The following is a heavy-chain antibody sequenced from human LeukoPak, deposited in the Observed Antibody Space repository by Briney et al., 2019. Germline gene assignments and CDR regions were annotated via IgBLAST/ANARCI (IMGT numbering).Heavy chain of an antibody. D-gene: IGHD1-7*01. V-gene: IGHV3-74*01. Sequence: GGSLRLSCAGSGFTYSNYWIHWVRQAPGKGLVWVSRINGDASSTTYADSVKGRFIISRDNAKNTVYLQMNSLRAEDTTVYYYARGLGGTGPPAWGQGTLVSVSS. CDR1: GFTYSNYW. CDR3: ARGLGGTGPPA. J-gene: IGHJ5*02. CDR2: INGDASST.